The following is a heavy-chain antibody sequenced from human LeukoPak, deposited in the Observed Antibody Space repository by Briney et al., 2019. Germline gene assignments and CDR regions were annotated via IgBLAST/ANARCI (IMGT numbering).Heavy chain of an antibody. D-gene: IGHD2-8*01. V-gene: IGHV3-11*01. CDR2: ISNTGSTV. J-gene: IGHJ6*02. CDR1: GFTFSDYY. CDR3: ALGTINKDYYFGMDV. Sequence: GGSLRLSCAASGFTFSDYYMTWIRQAPGKGLEWPSYISNTGSTVFYADSVMGRFTVSRDNAKRSLYLQIKSLRDDDTAVYHCALGTINKDYYFGMDVWGQGTTVTVSS.